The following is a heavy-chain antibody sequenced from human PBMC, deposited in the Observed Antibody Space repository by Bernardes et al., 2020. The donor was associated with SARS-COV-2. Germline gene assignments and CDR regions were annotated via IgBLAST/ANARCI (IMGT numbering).Heavy chain of an antibody. J-gene: IGHJ5*02. CDR2: INPNSGGT. V-gene: IGHV1-2*06. CDR3: ARASIRVITFGGVIVNWFDP. D-gene: IGHD3-16*02. CDR1: GYTFTGYY. Sequence: ASVKVSCKASGYTFTGYYMHWVRQAPGQGLEWMGRINPNSGGTNYAQKFQGRVTMTRDTSISTAYMELSRLRSDDTAVYYCARASIRVITFGGVIVNWFDPWGQGTLVTVSS.